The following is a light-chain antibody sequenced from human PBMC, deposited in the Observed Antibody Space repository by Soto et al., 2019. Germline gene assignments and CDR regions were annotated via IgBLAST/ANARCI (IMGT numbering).Light chain of an antibody. CDR3: QLSQQRSSWPPIA. Sequence: EVVFTQSPGTLSLSPGERATLSCWASQIISSNYLAWYQQKPGQPPRLLISGSSIRATGIPKRFSGSGSGTDFTLSISSLEPEDFAVYYCQLSQQRSSWPPIAFGQGTQLENK. CDR2: GSS. V-gene: IGKV3-20*01. CDR1: QIISSNY. J-gene: IGKJ5*01.